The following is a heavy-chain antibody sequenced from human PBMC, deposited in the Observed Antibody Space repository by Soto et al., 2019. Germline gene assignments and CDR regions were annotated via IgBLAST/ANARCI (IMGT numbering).Heavy chain of an antibody. D-gene: IGHD4-17*01. V-gene: IGHV3-66*01. CDR1: GFTVSSNY. J-gene: IGHJ4*02. Sequence: EVQLVESGGGLVQPGGSLRLSCAASGFTVSSNYMSWVRQAPGKGLEWVSVIYSGGSTYYADSVKGRFTISRDNSKNTLYLQMNSLRAEDTAVYYCARDLLDDYGDYGEGWGQGTLVTVSS. CDR3: ARDLLDDYGDYGEG. CDR2: IYSGGST.